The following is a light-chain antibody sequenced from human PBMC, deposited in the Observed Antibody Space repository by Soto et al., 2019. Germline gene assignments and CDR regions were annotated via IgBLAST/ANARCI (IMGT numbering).Light chain of an antibody. CDR2: GAS. J-gene: IGKJ5*01. V-gene: IGKV3D-20*02. CDR1: QSVSSSY. Sequence: VLTQSPGTLSLSPGERATLSCRASQSVSSSYLAWYQQKPGQAPRLLIYGASSRATGIPPRFSGSGSGTDFTLTISSLEPEDFAGDYCQQRTNWRITFGQGTLLDI. CDR3: QQRTNWRIT.